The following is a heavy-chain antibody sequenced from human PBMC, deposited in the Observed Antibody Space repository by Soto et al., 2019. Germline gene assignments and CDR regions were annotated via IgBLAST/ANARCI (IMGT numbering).Heavy chain of an antibody. CDR3: ARGCSGPWATVTTYYYYGMDV. D-gene: IGHD4-4*01. J-gene: IGHJ6*02. Sequence: ASVKVSCKASGDTFTSYYMHWVRQAPGQGLEWMGIINPSGGSTSYAQKFQGRVTMTRDTSTSTVYMELSSLRSEDTAVYYCARGCSGPWATVTTYYYYGMDVWGQGTTVTVSS. CDR2: INPSGGST. CDR1: GDTFTSYY. V-gene: IGHV1-46*01.